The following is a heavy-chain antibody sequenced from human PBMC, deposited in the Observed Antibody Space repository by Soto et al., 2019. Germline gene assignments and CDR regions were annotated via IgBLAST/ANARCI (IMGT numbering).Heavy chain of an antibody. V-gene: IGHV4-31*11. Sequence: QVQLQQWGAGLLKPSETLSLTCAVYGGSISSGGYYWSWIRQHPGKGLEWIGYIYYSGSTYYNPSLKSRVTISVDTSKNQFSLKLSSVTAADTAVYYCARDSPYCSSTSCYTFHYYYGMDVWGQGTTVTVSS. CDR2: IYYSGST. CDR3: ARDSPYCSSTSCYTFHYYYGMDV. CDR1: GGSISSGGYY. J-gene: IGHJ6*02. D-gene: IGHD2-2*02.